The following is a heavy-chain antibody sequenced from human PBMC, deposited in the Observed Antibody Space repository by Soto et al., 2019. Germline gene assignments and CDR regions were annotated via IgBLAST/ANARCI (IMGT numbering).Heavy chain of an antibody. J-gene: IGHJ3*02. D-gene: IGHD2-2*01. CDR1: GFIFSDYA. Sequence: QVQLVESGGGVVQPGRSLRLSCAASGFIFSDYAMHWVRQAPGKGLEWVAVISYGGDNKYYADSVRGRFAISRDNLKNTVDLQMNSLKTEDTALYYCTMGFCTSSTCHWDDAFETWGQGTKVTVSS. CDR3: TMGFCTSSTCHWDDAFET. V-gene: IGHV3-30*09. CDR2: ISYGGDNK.